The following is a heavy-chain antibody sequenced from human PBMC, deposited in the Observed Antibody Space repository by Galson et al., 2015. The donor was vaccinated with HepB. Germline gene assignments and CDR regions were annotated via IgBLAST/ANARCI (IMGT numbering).Heavy chain of an antibody. CDR3: ARDHNYSYGLKYYYGMDV. CDR1: GFTFSSYA. D-gene: IGHD5-18*01. CDR2: ISYDGSNK. Sequence: SLRLSCAASGFTFSSYAMHWVRQAPGKGLEWVAVISYDGSNKYYADSVKGRFTISRDNSKNTLYLQMNSLRAEDTAVYYCARDHNYSYGLKYYYGMDVWGQGTTVTVSS. J-gene: IGHJ6*02. V-gene: IGHV3-30*04.